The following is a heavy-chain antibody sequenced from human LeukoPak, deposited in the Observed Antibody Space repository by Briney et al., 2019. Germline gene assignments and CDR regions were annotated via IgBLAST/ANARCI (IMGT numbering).Heavy chain of an antibody. Sequence: ASVKVSCKASGYTFTSYDINWVRQATGQGLEYMGRINANSGGTEYQQKFQGRVTMTRDMSISTAYVEVNWLISDDTAIYYCARDVSSTPNWEFDYWGQGTTVTVSS. D-gene: IGHD1-26*01. J-gene: IGHJ4*02. V-gene: IGHV1-2*06. CDR3: ARDVSSTPNWEFDY. CDR1: GYTFTSYD. CDR2: INANSGGT.